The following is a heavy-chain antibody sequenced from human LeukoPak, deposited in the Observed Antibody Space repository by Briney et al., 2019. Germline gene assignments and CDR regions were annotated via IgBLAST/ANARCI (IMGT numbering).Heavy chain of an antibody. CDR2: INAGNGNT. D-gene: IGHD2-21*02. CDR3: ARDRVYCGGDCYSFDY. V-gene: IGHV1-3*01. CDR1: GYTFTSYV. Sequence: ASVKVSCKASGYTFTSYVMHWVRQAPGQRLEWMGWINAGNGNTKYSQKFQGRVTITRDTSASTAYMELSSLRSEDTAVYYCARDRVYCGGDCYSFDYWGQGTLVTVSS. J-gene: IGHJ4*02.